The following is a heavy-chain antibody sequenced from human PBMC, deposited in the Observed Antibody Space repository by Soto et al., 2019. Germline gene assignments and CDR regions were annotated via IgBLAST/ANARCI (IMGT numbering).Heavy chain of an antibody. Sequence: QITLKESGPTLVKPTQTLTLTCTFSGFSLSTSGVGVGWIRQPPGKALEWLALIYWDDDKRYSPSLKSRLTSTKDTSKNQVVLTMTNMDPVDTATYYCAHSPNYDFWSGYYTCFRHWGQGTLVTVSS. V-gene: IGHV2-5*02. CDR2: IYWDDDK. D-gene: IGHD3-3*01. CDR1: GFSLSTSGVG. CDR3: AHSPNYDFWSGYYTCFRH. J-gene: IGHJ1*01.